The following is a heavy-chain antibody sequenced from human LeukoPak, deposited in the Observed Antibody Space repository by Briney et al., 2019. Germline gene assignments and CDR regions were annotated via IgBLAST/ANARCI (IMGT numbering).Heavy chain of an antibody. CDR3: ARGSESSSWYEDWFDP. CDR2: IYYSGST. V-gene: IGHV4-59*01. CDR1: GGSISSYY. D-gene: IGHD6-13*01. Sequence: SETLSLTCTVSGGSISSYYWSWIRQPPGKGLEWIGYIYYSGSTNYNPSLKSRVTISVDTSKNQFSLKLSSVTAADTAVYYCARGSESSSWYEDWFDPWGQGTLVTVSS. J-gene: IGHJ5*02.